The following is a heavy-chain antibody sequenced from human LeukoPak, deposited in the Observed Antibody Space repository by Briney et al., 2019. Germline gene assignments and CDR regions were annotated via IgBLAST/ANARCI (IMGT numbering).Heavy chain of an antibody. CDR1: GGSFSHFY. V-gene: IGHV4-34*01. Sequence: SETLSLTCVVYGGSFSHFYWTWIRQAPGKGLEWIGEIHHSGTTNYNPSLKSRLTISIDTSRNQFSLKLNSVTAADTAVYYCARGVKESYYRIDYWGQGTLVTVSS. CDR3: ARGVKESYYRIDY. CDR2: IHHSGTT. J-gene: IGHJ4*02. D-gene: IGHD1-26*01.